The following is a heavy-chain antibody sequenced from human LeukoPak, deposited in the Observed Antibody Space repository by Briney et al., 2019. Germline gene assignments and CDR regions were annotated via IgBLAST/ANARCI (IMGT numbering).Heavy chain of an antibody. D-gene: IGHD5-18*01. CDR1: GYTFTSYG. CDR2: ISAYNGNT. J-gene: IGHJ3*02. V-gene: IGHV1-18*01. CDR3: ARASRGYSYGYHAFDI. Sequence: GASVKVSCKASGYTFTSYGISWVRQAPGQGLEWMGWISAYNGNTNYAQKLQGRVTMTTDTSTSTAYMELSSLRSEDTAVYYCARASRGYSYGYHAFDIWGQGTMVTVSS.